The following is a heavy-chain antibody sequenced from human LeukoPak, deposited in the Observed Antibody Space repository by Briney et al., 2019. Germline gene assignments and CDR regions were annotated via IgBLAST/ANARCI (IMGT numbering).Heavy chain of an antibody. CDR3: AKEGWEQWLVQLMRGHWFDP. J-gene: IGHJ5*02. CDR2: ISGSGGST. D-gene: IGHD6-19*01. V-gene: IGHV3-23*01. Sequence: PGGSLRLSCAASGFTFSSYAMSWVRQAPGKGLEWVSAISGSGGSTYYADSVKGRFTISRDNSKNTLYLQMNSLRAEDTAVYYCAKEGWEQWLVQLMRGHWFDPWGQGTLVTVSS. CDR1: GFTFSSYA.